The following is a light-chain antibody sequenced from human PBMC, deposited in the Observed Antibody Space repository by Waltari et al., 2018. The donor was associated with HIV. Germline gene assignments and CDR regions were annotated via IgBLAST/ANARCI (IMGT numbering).Light chain of an antibody. V-gene: IGKV3-20*01. Sequence: EIVLTQSPGTLSLSPGERATLSCRASQSVSSSYLAWYQQKPGLAPRLLIYGASSRATGIPDRFSGSGSGTDFTLTISRLEPEDFAVYYCQQYGSSPGGTFGQGTKLEIK. J-gene: IGKJ2*02. CDR3: QQYGSSPGGT. CDR1: QSVSSSY. CDR2: GAS.